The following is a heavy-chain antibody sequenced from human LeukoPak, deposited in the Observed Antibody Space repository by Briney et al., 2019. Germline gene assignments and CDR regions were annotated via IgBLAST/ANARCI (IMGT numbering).Heavy chain of an antibody. D-gene: IGHD3-22*01. CDR3: ARNYYDSSGYYSLFNY. V-gene: IGHV1-2*06. J-gene: IGHJ4*02. Sequence: ASVKVSCKASGYTFTDYYMHWVRQAPGQGLEWMGRLNPNNAGTNYAQKFQGRVTMTRDTSTSTVYMELSSLRSEDTAVYYCARNYYDSSGYYSLFNYWGQGTLVTVSS. CDR2: LNPNNAGT. CDR1: GYTFTDYY.